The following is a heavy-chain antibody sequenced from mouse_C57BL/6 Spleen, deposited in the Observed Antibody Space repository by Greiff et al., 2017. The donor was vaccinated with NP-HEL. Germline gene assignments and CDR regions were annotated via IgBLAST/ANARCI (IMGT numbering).Heavy chain of an antibody. V-gene: IGHV1-80*01. CDR1: GYAFSSYW. Sequence: VKLQESGAELVKPGASVKISCKASGYAFSSYWMNWVKQRPGKGLEWIGQIYPGDGDTNYNGKFKGKATLTADKSSSTAYMQLSSLTSEDSAVYFCARFYGYDRDWFAYWGQGTLVTVSA. J-gene: IGHJ3*01. CDR3: ARFYGYDRDWFAY. D-gene: IGHD2-2*01. CDR2: IYPGDGDT.